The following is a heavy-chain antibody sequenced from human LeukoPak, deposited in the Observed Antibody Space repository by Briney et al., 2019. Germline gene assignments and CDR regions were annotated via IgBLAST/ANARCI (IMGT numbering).Heavy chain of an antibody. Sequence: ASVKVSCKASGYTFTSYGISWVRQAPGEGLEWMGWISAYNGNTNYAQKLQGRVTMTRNTSISTAYMELSSLRSEDTAVYYCARTGGYDFWSGYYKGYYYYYYGMDVWGQGTTVTVSS. CDR2: ISAYNGNT. CDR3: ARTGGYDFWSGYYKGYYYYYYGMDV. CDR1: GYTFTSYG. J-gene: IGHJ6*02. V-gene: IGHV1-18*04. D-gene: IGHD3-3*01.